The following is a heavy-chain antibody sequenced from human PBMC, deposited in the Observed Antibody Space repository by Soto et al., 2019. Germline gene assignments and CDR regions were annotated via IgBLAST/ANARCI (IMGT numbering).Heavy chain of an antibody. CDR2: ISGSGGST. D-gene: IGHD3-10*01. Sequence: PGGSLRLSCAASGFTFSSYAMSWVRQAPGEGLEWVSAISGSGGSTYYADSVKGRFTISRDSPKNTLYLQMDNLRADDTAVYFCARDSLYYGSGSYYKVSDYWGQGTLVTVSS. CDR1: GFTFSSYA. V-gene: IGHV3-23*01. J-gene: IGHJ4*02. CDR3: ARDSLYYGSGSYYKVSDY.